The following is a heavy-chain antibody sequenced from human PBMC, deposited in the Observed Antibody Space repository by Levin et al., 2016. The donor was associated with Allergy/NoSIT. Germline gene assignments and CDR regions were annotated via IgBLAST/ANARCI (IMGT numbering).Heavy chain of an antibody. V-gene: IGHV3-23*01. CDR3: AKGRGSYAIVPEY. CDR1: GFTFSSYG. J-gene: IGHJ4*02. CDR2: ISGSGDVT. D-gene: IGHD3-16*01. Sequence: GGSLRLSCAASGFTFSSYGMNWVRQAPGKGLQWVSAISGSGDVTYYADSVKGRFTISRDTSKNMLYLQMSSLRVEDTALYYCAKGRGSYAIVPEYWGQGTLVTVSS.